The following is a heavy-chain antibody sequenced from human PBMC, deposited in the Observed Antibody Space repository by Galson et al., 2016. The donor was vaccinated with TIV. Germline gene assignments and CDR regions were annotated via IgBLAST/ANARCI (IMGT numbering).Heavy chain of an antibody. CDR2: LIAIFGTA. CDR1: GGIFRSYA. D-gene: IGHD3-10*01. J-gene: IGHJ5*02. Sequence: SVKVSCKASGGIFRSYAISWVRQAPGQGLEWMGRLIAIFGTADYAQKFQGRVTITADESTNTAYMELSSLGSEDTAVYYCARLPSYYGSGNHWFDPWGQGTLVTVSS. CDR3: ARLPSYYGSGNHWFDP. V-gene: IGHV1-69*13.